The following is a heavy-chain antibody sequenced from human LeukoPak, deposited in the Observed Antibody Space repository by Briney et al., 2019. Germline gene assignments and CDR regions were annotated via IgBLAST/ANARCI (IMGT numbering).Heavy chain of an antibody. CDR2: IYYSGST. CDR3: AREESLLYMDV. D-gene: IGHD2-21*01. Sequence: SETLSLTCTVSGGSISSYYWSWIRQPPGKGLEWIGYIYYSGSTNYNPSLKSRVTISVDTSKNQFSLKLSSVTAADTAVYYCAREESLLYMDVWGKGTTVTVSS. V-gene: IGHV4-59*12. CDR1: GGSISSYY. J-gene: IGHJ6*03.